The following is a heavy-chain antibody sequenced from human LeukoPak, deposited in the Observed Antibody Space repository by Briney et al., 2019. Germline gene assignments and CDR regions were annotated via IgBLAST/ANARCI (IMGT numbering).Heavy chain of an antibody. V-gene: IGHV3-15*01. CDR3: TTDRYSSSWSRFFGGSDAFDI. D-gene: IGHD6-13*01. CDR2: IKSKTDGGTT. CDR1: GFTFSNAW. Sequence: PGGSLRLSCAASGFTFSNAWMSWVRQAPGKGLEWVGRIKSKTDGGTTDYAAPVKGRFTISRDDSKNTLYLQMNSLKTEDTAVYYCTTDRYSSSWSRFFGGSDAFDIWGQGTMVTVSS. J-gene: IGHJ3*02.